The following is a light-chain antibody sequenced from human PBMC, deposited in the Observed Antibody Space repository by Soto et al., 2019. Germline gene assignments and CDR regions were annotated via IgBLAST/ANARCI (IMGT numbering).Light chain of an antibody. Sequence: QSVLTQPPSVSAAPGQRVTIPCSGSSANVGNYYVSWYQHLPGTAPKLLIYENNKRPSGIPDRFSASKSGTSATLDITGLQTGDEADYYCATWDTNLSAGVFGAGTKVTVL. CDR1: SANVGNYY. CDR2: ENN. J-gene: IGLJ3*02. V-gene: IGLV1-51*01. CDR3: ATWDTNLSAGV.